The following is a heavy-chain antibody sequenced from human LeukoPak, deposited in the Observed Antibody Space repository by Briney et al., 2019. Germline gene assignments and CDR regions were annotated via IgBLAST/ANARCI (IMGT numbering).Heavy chain of an antibody. V-gene: IGHV1-69*05. CDR3: ARGVEYSSSSARYYYYYYMDV. Sequence: ASVKVSCKASGGTFSSYAISWVRQAPGQGLEWMGGIIPIFGTANYAQKFQGRVTITTDESTSTAYMELSSLRSEDTAVYYCARGVEYSSSSARYYYYYYMDVWGKGTTVTVSS. CDR1: GGTFSSYA. J-gene: IGHJ6*03. CDR2: IIPIFGTA. D-gene: IGHD6-6*01.